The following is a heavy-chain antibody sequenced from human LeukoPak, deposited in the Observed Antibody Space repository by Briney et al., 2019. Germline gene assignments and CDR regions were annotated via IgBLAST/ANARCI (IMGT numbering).Heavy chain of an antibody. CDR1: GGSISSGGYY. J-gene: IGHJ4*02. D-gene: IGHD3-3*01. CDR3: ARSKGITIFGVVRYFDY. CDR2: IYYSGST. Sequence: SETLSLTCTVSGGSISSGGYYWSWIRQHPGKGLEWIGYIYYSGSTYYNPSLKSRVTISVDTSKNQFSLKLGSVTAADTAVYYCARSKGITIFGVVRYFDYWGQGTLVTVSS. V-gene: IGHV4-31*03.